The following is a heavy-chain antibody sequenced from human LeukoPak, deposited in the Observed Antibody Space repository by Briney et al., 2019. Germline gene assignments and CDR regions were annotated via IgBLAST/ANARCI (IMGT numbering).Heavy chain of an antibody. CDR3: ARGGDEYSSSSPWFDP. V-gene: IGHV4-30-2*01. D-gene: IGHD6-6*01. Sequence: SQTLSLTCTVSGGSISSGGYYWSWIRQPPGKGLEWIGYIYHSGSTYYNPSLKSRVTISVDRSKNQFSLKLSSVTAADTAVYYCARGGDEYSSSSPWFDPWGQGTLVTVSS. CDR1: GGSISSGGYY. J-gene: IGHJ5*02. CDR2: IYHSGST.